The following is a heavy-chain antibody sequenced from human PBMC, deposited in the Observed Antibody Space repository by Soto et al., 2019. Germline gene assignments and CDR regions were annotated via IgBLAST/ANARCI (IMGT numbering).Heavy chain of an antibody. V-gene: IGHV3-64*01. D-gene: IGHD6-13*01. CDR2: ISSNGGST. J-gene: IGHJ3*02. CDR1: GFTFSSYA. Sequence: GGSLRLSCAASGFTFSSYAMHWVRQAPGKGLEYVSAISSNGGSTYYANSVKGRFTISRDNSKNTLYLQMGSLRAEDMAVYYCARERGQQLVLRDAFDIWGQGTMVTVSS. CDR3: ARERGQQLVLRDAFDI.